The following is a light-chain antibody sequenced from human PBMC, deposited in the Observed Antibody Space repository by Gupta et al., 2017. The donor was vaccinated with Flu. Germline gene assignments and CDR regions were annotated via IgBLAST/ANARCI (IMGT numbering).Light chain of an antibody. CDR3: VQGSRWPWA. V-gene: IGKV2-30*01. J-gene: IGKJ1*01. CDR1: QSLVFSCGNTY. Sequence: STSSCQSLVFSCGNTYLCLYQKRRSQSPRRLIYQVSHLDCVVQDRFSRSGSGSYFPLKISRGDAEDVVFYYCVQGSRWPWAFGQWTKVEIK. CDR2: QVS.